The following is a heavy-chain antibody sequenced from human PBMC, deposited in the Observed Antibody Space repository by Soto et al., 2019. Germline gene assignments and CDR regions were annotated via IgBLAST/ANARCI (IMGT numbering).Heavy chain of an antibody. J-gene: IGHJ6*02. D-gene: IGHD3-22*01. CDR3: LRVQDSSGYYSYYYVMDV. V-gene: IGHV3-66*01. CDR2: IYSGSST. CDR1: GFTVSSNY. Sequence: GGSLSLSCAASGFTVSSNYMGWIRQAPGKGLEWDSVIYSGSSTYYADCVKGIFNISRDDSTYTLYFQMNSLRALVKAVYYCLRVQDSSGYYSYYYVMDVWGEG.